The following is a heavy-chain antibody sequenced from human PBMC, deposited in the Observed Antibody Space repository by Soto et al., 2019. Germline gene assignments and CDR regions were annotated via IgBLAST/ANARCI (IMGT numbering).Heavy chain of an antibody. J-gene: IGHJ6*02. CDR2: ISSSSSTI. Sequence: EVQLVESGGGLVQPGGSLRLSCAASGFTFSSYSMNWVRQAPGKGLEWVSYISSSSSTIYYADSVKGRFTIARDNAKNSLYRQMNSLRDEDTAVYYCARGGLSNWNYARSLAGGYYYGMDVWGQGTTVTVSS. V-gene: IGHV3-48*02. D-gene: IGHD1-7*01. CDR3: ARGGLSNWNYARSLAGGYYYGMDV. CDR1: GFTFSSYS.